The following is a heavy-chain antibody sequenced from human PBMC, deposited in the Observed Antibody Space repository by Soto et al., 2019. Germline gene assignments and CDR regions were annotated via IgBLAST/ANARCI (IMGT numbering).Heavy chain of an antibody. J-gene: IGHJ6*04. V-gene: IGHV1-2*04. CDR3: ARMRVSPKVYGAYGGAPGYYYVMAV. CDR1: GYTFTGYY. Sequence: ASVKVSCKASGYTFTGYYMHWVRQATGQGLEWMGWINPNSGGTNYAQKFQGWVTMTRDTSISTAYMELSRLRSDDTAVYYCARMRVSPKVYGAYGGAPGYYYVMAVWGKGTTVPVSS. D-gene: IGHD4-17*01. CDR2: INPNSGGT.